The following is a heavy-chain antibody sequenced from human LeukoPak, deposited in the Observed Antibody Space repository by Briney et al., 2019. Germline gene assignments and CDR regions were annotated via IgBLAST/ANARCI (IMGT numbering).Heavy chain of an antibody. CDR3: ARHRKIAAPLDY. CDR2: IYYSGST. D-gene: IGHD6-13*01. CDR1: GGSISSSSYY. V-gene: IGHV4-39*01. Sequence: PSETLSLTCTVSGGSISSSSYYWGWIRQPPGKGLEWIGSIYYSGSTYYNPSLKSRVTISVDTSKNQFSPKLSSVPAADTAVYYCARHRKIAAPLDYWGQGTLVTVSS. J-gene: IGHJ4*02.